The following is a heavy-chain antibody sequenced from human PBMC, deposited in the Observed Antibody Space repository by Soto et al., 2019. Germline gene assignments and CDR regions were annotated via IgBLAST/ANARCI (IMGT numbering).Heavy chain of an antibody. D-gene: IGHD6-19*01. CDR3: AKDMRIAVAGPSDSGDY. J-gene: IGHJ4*02. V-gene: IGHV3-30*18. CDR2: ISYDGSNK. Sequence: GGSLRLSCAASGFTFSSYGMHWVRQAPGKGLEWVAVISYDGSNKYYADSVKGRFTISRDNSKNTLYLQMNSLRAEDTAVYYCAKDMRIAVAGPSDSGDYWGQGTLVTVSS. CDR1: GFTFSSYG.